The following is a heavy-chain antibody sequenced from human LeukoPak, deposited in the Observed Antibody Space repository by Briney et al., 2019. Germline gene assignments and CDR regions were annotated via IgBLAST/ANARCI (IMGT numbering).Heavy chain of an antibody. Sequence: GSLRLSCAASGFTFSSYSMNWVRQPPGKGLEWIGSIYYTGSTYYKSSLKSRVTISVDTSKNQFSLKLNSVTAADTAVYYCARGYCTGGSCYSGIAWFDPWGQGTLVTVSS. J-gene: IGHJ5*02. CDR3: ARGYCTGGSCYSGIAWFDP. CDR2: IYYTGST. D-gene: IGHD2-15*01. CDR1: GFTFSSYSMN. V-gene: IGHV4-39*01.